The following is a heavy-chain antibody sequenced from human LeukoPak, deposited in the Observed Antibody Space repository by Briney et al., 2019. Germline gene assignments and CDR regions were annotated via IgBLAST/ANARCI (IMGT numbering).Heavy chain of an antibody. V-gene: IGHV1-46*01. Sequence: ASVKVSCKAFGYTFTSNYMHWVRQAPGQGHEWMGIINPSGGSTSYAQKFQGRVTMTRDTSTSTVYMGLSSLRSEDTAVYYCASGGITTTVTKRIYYYYYYMDVWGKGTTVTISS. CDR2: INPSGGST. J-gene: IGHJ6*03. D-gene: IGHD4-17*01. CDR1: GYTFTSNY. CDR3: ASGGITTTVTKRIYYYYYYMDV.